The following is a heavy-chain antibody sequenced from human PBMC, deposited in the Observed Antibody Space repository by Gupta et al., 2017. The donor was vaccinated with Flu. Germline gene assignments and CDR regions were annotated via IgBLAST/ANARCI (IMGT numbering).Heavy chain of an antibody. CDR3: ARPVDTAMRGSVGFDP. V-gene: IGHV4-39*01. J-gene: IGHJ5*02. CDR2: IYYSGST. D-gene: IGHD5-18*01. CDR1: GGSISSSSYY. Sequence: QLQLQESGPGLVKPSETLSLTCTVSGGSISSSSYYWGWIRQPPGKGLEWIGSIYYSGSTYYNPSLKSRVTISVDTSKNQFSLKLSSVTAADTAVYYCARPVDTAMRGSVGFDPWGQGTLVTVSS.